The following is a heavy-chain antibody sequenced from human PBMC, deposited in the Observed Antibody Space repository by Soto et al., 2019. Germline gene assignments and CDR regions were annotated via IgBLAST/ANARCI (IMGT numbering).Heavy chain of an antibody. D-gene: IGHD6-19*01. CDR3: AKDVWDSRGWNEGDY. CDR2: ISGSGGST. J-gene: IGHJ4*02. CDR1: GFTFSSYA. V-gene: IGHV3-23*01. Sequence: GGSLRLSCAASGFTFSSYAMSWVRQAPGKGLEWVSAISGSGGSTYYADSVKGRFTISRDNSKNTLYLQMNSLRAEDTAVYYCAKDVWDSRGWNEGDYWGQGTLVTVSS.